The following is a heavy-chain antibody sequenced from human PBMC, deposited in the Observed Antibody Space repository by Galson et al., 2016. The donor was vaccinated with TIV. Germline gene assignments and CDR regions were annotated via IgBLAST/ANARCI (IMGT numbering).Heavy chain of an antibody. CDR1: GYSITSAYH. J-gene: IGHJ2*01. V-gene: IGHV4-38-2*01. D-gene: IGHD6-6*01. Sequence: SETLSLTCAVSGYSITSAYHWGWIRQPPGKGLEWIGSIWHNGGPYYNPALKSRVTISLDTSKNQFSLKLISLTAADTAFYYCARHRRMGAARPNRYWHFDLWGRGTLVTVSS. CDR2: IWHNGGP. CDR3: ARHRRMGAARPNRYWHFDL.